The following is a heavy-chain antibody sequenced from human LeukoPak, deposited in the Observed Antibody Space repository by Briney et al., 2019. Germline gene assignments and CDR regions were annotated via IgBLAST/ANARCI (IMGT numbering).Heavy chain of an antibody. CDR1: GGSFSGYY. V-gene: IGHV4-34*01. CDR2: INHSGST. Sequence: SETLSLTCAVYGGSFSGYYWSWIRQPPGKGLEWIGEINHSGSTNYNPSLKSRATISVDTSKNQFSLKLSSVTAADTAVYYCARGSIVVVPAGSRDYYYYMDVWGKGTTVTVSS. J-gene: IGHJ6*03. CDR3: ARGSIVVVPAGSRDYYYYMDV. D-gene: IGHD2-2*01.